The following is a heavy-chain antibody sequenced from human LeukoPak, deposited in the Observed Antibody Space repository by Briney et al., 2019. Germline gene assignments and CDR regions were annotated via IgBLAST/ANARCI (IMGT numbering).Heavy chain of an antibody. D-gene: IGHD6-19*01. V-gene: IGHV3-23*01. CDR1: GFTFSSYA. CDR2: ISGSGGST. CDR3: AKDSAFRYSSGCFDY. Sequence: GGSLRLSCAASGFTFSSYAMSWVRQAPGKGLERVSAISGSGGSTYYADSVKGRFTISRDNSKNTLYLQMNSLRAEDTAVYYCAKDSAFRYSSGCFDYWGQGTLVTVSS. J-gene: IGHJ4*02.